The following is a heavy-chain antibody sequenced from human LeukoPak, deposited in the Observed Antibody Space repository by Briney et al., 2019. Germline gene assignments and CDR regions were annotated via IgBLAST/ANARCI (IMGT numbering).Heavy chain of an antibody. J-gene: IGHJ5*02. V-gene: IGHV4-59*02. CDR1: GGSVSGYY. CDR2: VYYSGST. Sequence: SETLSLTCVVSGGSVSGYYWGWIRQPPGRGLEWIGYVYYSGSTNYNPSFKSRITISVDTSRNQFSLQLSSVTAADTAVYYCARGTMEYNWFDPWGQGTLVTVSS. CDR3: ARGTMEYNWFDP. D-gene: IGHD3-10*01.